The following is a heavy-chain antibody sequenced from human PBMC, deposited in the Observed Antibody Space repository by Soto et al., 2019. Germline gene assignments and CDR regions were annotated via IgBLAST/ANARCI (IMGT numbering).Heavy chain of an antibody. CDR2: ISSSSSTI. D-gene: IGHD5-18*01. J-gene: IGHJ6*03. V-gene: IGHV3-48*01. CDR1: GFTFSSYS. CDR3: ARSGYSYGYYYYYYMDV. Sequence: GGSLRLSCAASGFTFSSYSMNWVRQAPGKGLEWVSYISSSSSTIYYADSVKGRFTISRDNAKNSLYLQMNSLRAEDTAVYYCARSGYSYGYYYYYYMDVWGKGTTVTVS.